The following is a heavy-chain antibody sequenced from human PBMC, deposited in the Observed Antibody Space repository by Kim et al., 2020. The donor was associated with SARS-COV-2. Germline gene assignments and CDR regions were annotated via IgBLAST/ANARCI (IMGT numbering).Heavy chain of an antibody. Sequence: SFQGQVTISADKSISTAYLQWSSLKASDTAMYYCARLPPRGRDYYGMDVWGQGTTVTVSS. V-gene: IGHV5-51*01. J-gene: IGHJ6*02. CDR3: ARLPPRGRDYYGMDV. D-gene: IGHD2-15*01.